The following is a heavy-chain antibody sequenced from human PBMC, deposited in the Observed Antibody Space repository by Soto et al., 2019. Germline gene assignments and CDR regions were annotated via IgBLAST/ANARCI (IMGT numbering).Heavy chain of an antibody. D-gene: IGHD2-2*01. CDR2: IYYSGST. J-gene: IGHJ4*02. Sequence: SETLSLTCTVSGGSISRYYWSWIRQPPGKGLEWIGYIYYSGSTNYNPSLKSRVTISVDTSKNQFSLKLSSVTAADTAVYYCARSMRYCSSTSLQCPFDYWGQGTLVTVSS. CDR3: ARSMRYCSSTSLQCPFDY. CDR1: GGSISRYY. V-gene: IGHV4-59*01.